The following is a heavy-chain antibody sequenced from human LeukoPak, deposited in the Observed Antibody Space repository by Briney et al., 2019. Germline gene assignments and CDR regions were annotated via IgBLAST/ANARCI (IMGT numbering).Heavy chain of an antibody. Sequence: PGGSLRLSCAASRFTFSSYSMNWVRQAPGQGLEWVSSISSSSSYIYYADSVKGRFTISRDNAKNSLYLQMNSLRAEDTAVYYCARDSELSSGGSCYDLDYWGQGTLVTVSS. CDR3: ARDSELSSGGSCYDLDY. J-gene: IGHJ4*02. CDR2: ISSSSSYI. D-gene: IGHD2-15*01. V-gene: IGHV3-21*01. CDR1: RFTFSSYS.